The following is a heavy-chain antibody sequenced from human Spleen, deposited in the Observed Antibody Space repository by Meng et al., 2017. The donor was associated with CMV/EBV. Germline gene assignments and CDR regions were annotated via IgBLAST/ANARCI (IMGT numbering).Heavy chain of an antibody. CDR2: IHHSGSS. J-gene: IGHJ3*02. CDR3: ARFPGARNAFDI. Sequence: GSLRLSCTVSGGSIRAFYWSWIRQPPGKGLEWIGNIHHSGSSNYNPFLKSRVTISIDTSKNQFSLNLSSVTAADTALYYCARFPGARNAFDIWGQGTMVTVSS. D-gene: IGHD3-10*01. V-gene: IGHV4-59*13. CDR1: GGSIRAFY.